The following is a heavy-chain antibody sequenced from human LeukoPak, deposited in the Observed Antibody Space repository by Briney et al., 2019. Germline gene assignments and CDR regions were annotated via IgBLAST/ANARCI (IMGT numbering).Heavy chain of an antibody. CDR3: ARDRGGSYTPLDY. D-gene: IGHD1-26*01. CDR2: ISSSSSYI. Sequence: KSGGSLRLSCAASGFTFSSYSMNWVRQAPGKGLEWVSSISSSSSYIYYADSVKGRFTISRDNAKNSLYLQMNSLRAEDTAVYYCARDRGGSYTPLDYWGQGTLVTVSS. V-gene: IGHV3-21*01. J-gene: IGHJ4*02. CDR1: GFTFSSYS.